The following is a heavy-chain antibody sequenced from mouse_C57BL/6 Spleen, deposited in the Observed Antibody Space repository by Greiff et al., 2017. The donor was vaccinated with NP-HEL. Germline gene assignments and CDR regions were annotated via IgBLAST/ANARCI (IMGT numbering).Heavy chain of an antibody. D-gene: IGHD1-1*01. Sequence: QVQLKQSGPELVKPGASVKISCKASGYAFSSSWMNWVKQRPGKGLEWIGRIYPGDGDTNYNGKFKGKATLTADKSSSTAYMQLSSLTSEDSAVYFCARSSTTVVDWYFDGWGTGTTVTVSS. CDR1: GYAFSSSW. J-gene: IGHJ1*03. V-gene: IGHV1-82*01. CDR2: IYPGDGDT. CDR3: ARSSTTVVDWYFDG.